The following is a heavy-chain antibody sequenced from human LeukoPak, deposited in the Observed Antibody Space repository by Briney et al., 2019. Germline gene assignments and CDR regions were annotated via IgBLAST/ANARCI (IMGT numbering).Heavy chain of an antibody. V-gene: IGHV3-33*01. J-gene: IGHJ4*02. CDR3: ARAITRYCSGGSCYLIDY. CDR1: GFTFSSYG. CDR2: IWYDGSNK. D-gene: IGHD2-15*01. Sequence: GGSLRLSCAASGFTFSSYGMHWVRQAPGKGLEWVAVIWYDGSNKYYADSVKGRFTISRDNSKNTLYPQMNGLRAEDTAVYYCARAITRYCSGGSCYLIDYWGQGTLVTVSS.